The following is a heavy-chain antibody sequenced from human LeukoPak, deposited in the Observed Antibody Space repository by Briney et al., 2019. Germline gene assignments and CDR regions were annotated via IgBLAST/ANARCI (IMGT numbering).Heavy chain of an antibody. D-gene: IGHD6-13*01. CDR1: GYTFTNYW. CDR3: ARLSGGDSSSWYFDY. V-gene: IGHV5-51*01. CDR2: IFPGDSHT. Sequence: GESLKISCKVSGYTFTNYWIGWVRQMHGKGLEWMGIIFPGDSHTRYRPSFQGQVTISADKSISTAYLQWSSLKASDTAMYYCARLSGGDSSSWYFDYWGQGTLVTVSS. J-gene: IGHJ4*02.